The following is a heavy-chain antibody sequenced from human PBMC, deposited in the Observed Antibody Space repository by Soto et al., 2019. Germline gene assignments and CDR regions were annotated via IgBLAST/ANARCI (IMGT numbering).Heavy chain of an antibody. D-gene: IGHD3-10*01. Sequence: PSQTLSLTCAISGDSVSSNSAAWNWIRQSPSRGLEWLGRTYYRSKRYNDYAVSVKSRITINPDTSKNQFSLQLDSVTPEDTAVYYCASGGAPGSRYHYYGMDVWGQGTTVTVSS. V-gene: IGHV6-1*01. J-gene: IGHJ6*02. CDR2: TYYRSKRYN. CDR1: GDSVSSNSAA. CDR3: ASGGAPGSRYHYYGMDV.